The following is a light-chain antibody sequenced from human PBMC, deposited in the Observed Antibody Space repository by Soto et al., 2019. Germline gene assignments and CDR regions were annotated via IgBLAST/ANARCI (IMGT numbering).Light chain of an antibody. Sequence: EIVMTQSPATLSVSPGERATLSCRASHSVSSNLAWYQQKPGQAPRLLIYGASTRATGIPARFSGSGSGTEFTLTISSLQSEDFAVYYCQQYNNWPPGFGQGTKVEIK. J-gene: IGKJ1*01. V-gene: IGKV3-15*01. CDR1: HSVSSN. CDR2: GAS. CDR3: QQYNNWPPG.